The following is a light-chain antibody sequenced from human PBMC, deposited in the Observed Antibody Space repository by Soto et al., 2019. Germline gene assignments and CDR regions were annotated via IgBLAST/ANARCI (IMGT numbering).Light chain of an antibody. J-gene: IGKJ1*01. CDR1: QSVLYRSNKKNY. CDR3: QQYCTTLRT. CDR2: WAS. Sequence: DIVMTQSPDSLAVSLGGTATIHCKSSQSVLYRSNKKNYLAWYQQKPGQPPKLLFYWASTRQSGVPDRLSGRGSGTDFTLTNSSLQAEDVAVYYCQQYCTTLRTFGQGTKVEIK. V-gene: IGKV4-1*01.